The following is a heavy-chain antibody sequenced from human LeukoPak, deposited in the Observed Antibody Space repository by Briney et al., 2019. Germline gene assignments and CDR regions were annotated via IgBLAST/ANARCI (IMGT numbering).Heavy chain of an antibody. D-gene: IGHD3-9*01. CDR2: IRYDGSNK. J-gene: IGHJ3*02. CDR1: GFTFSSYG. Sequence: PGGSLRLSCAASGFTFSSYGMHWVRQAPGKGLEWVAFIRYDGSNKYYADSVKGRFTISRDNSKNTLYLQMNSLRAEDTAVYYCAKDFLPYYDILTGYSHDAFDIRGQGTMVTVSS. CDR3: AKDFLPYYDILTGYSHDAFDI. V-gene: IGHV3-30*02.